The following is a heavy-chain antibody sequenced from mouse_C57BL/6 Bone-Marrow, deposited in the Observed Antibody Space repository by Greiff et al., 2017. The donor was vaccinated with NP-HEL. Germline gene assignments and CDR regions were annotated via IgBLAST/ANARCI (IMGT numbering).Heavy chain of an antibody. CDR1: GYAFSSYW. CDR3: ARSWYYGRSWFAY. J-gene: IGHJ3*01. D-gene: IGHD1-1*01. Sequence: QVQLQQSGAELVKPGASVKISCKASGYAFSSYWMNWVKQRPGKGLEWIGQIYPGDGDTNYNGKFKGKATLTADKSSSTAYMQLSSLTSEDSAVYCCARSWYYGRSWFAYWGQGTLVTVSA. CDR2: IYPGDGDT. V-gene: IGHV1-80*01.